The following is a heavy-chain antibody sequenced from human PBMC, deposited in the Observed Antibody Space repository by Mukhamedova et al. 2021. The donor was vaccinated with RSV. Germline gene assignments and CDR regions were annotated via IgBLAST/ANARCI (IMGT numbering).Heavy chain of an antibody. D-gene: IGHD3-22*01. CDR2: ISSSSSSI. CDR3: ARDGYNYYGSSGYYYFYY. J-gene: IGHJ4*02. V-gene: IGHV3-48*02. Sequence: YISSSSSSIYYAGSVKGRFTISRDNAKNSLYLQINSLRDEDTAVYYCARDGYNYYGSSGYYYFYYWGQGTLVTVSS.